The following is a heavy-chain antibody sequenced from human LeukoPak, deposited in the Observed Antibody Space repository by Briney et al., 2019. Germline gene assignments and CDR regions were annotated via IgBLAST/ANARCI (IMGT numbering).Heavy chain of an antibody. CDR2: IYYTGST. CDR3: ARGGQQLVFDY. Sequence: TETLSLTCTVSGGSISSYYWSWIRQPPGKGLEWIGYIYYTGSTNYNPSLKSRVTISVDTSKNQFSLKLSSVTAADTAVYYCARGGQQLVFDYWGQGTLVTVSS. V-gene: IGHV4-59*12. J-gene: IGHJ4*02. D-gene: IGHD6-13*01. CDR1: GGSISSYY.